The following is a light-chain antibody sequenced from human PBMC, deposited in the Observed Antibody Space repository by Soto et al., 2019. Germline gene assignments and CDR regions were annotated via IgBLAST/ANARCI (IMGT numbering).Light chain of an antibody. J-gene: IGKJ2*03. Sequence: EIVLTQSPGALSLSPGEGATLSCRASQRISNNWLAWYQQKPGQAPRLLIYGAFNRAAGIPDRFSGSGSGTDFTLTISGLDADDFAVYYCHQYGTTPRSFGQGTMVEVK. V-gene: IGKV3-20*01. CDR3: HQYGTTPRS. CDR1: QRISNNW. CDR2: GAF.